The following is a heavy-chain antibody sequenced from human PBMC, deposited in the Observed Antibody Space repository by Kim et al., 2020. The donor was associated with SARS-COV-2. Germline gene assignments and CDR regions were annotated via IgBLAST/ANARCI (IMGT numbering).Heavy chain of an antibody. D-gene: IGHD3-3*01. Sequence: SETLSLTCTVSGGSISTYYWSWIRQPPGKGLEWIGYIYYSGSTNYNPSPKSGVTISVNTSKNQFSLKLSSVTAADTAGYYCARSYYDFWSGYWTRLEFDYWGPGTLVTVSS. V-gene: IGHV4-59*13. CDR2: IYYSGST. CDR1: GGSISTYY. J-gene: IGHJ4*02. CDR3: ARSYYDFWSGYWTRLEFDY.